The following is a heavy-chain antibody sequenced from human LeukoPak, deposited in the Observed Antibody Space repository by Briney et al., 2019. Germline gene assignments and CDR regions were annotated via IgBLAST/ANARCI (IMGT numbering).Heavy chain of an antibody. CDR3: ARESNYYGSGTGWFDP. V-gene: IGHV4-34*01. Sequence: SETLSLTCAVYGGSFSGYYWSWIRQPPGKGLEWIGEINHSGSTNCNPPLKSRVTISVDTSKNQFSLKLSSVTAADTALYYCARESNYYGSGTGWFDPWGQGTLVTVSS. CDR1: GGSFSGYY. CDR2: INHSGST. J-gene: IGHJ5*02. D-gene: IGHD3-10*01.